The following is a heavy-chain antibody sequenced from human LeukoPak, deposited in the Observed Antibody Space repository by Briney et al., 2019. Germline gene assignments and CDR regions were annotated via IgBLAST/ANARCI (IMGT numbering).Heavy chain of an antibody. CDR2: IYYSGST. J-gene: IGHJ4*02. CDR3: ARDRCSGGSCYSDY. D-gene: IGHD2-15*01. CDR1: GGSISSYY. Sequence: ASETLSLTCTVSGGSISSYYWSWIQQPPGKGLEWIGYIYYSGSTNYNPSLKSRVTISVDTSKNQFSLKLSSVTAADTAVYYCARDRCSGGSCYSDYWGQGTLVIVSS. V-gene: IGHV4-59*01.